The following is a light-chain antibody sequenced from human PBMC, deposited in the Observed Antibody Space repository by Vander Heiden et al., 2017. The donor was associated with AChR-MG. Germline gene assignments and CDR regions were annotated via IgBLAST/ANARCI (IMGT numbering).Light chain of an antibody. CDR1: RLSNKY. V-gene: IGLV3-1*01. CDR3: QVWDSDTDV. J-gene: IGLJ1*01. Sequence: SYDLTQSPSVSVSPGQTATITCSGDRLSNKYTSWYHLRPGQSPVLVIFQDNLRPSGIPERFSGSNSGNTATLTISGIQSMDDGDYYCQVWDSDTDVFGTGTKVTV. CDR2: QDN.